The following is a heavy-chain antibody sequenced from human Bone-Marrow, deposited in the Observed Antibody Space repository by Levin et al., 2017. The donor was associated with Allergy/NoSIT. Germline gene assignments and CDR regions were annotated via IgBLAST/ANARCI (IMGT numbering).Heavy chain of an antibody. D-gene: IGHD4-17*01. Sequence: GGSLRLSCAASGFTFSTYMHWVRQAPVEGLEWVAAISYDARDKYYLDSVRGRFSLSRDNSKNTVFLQLNRLRPEDTAVYYCAKDLGGDYFYPYAFDVWGQGTMVTVSS. V-gene: IGHV3-30*18. CDR1: GFTFSTY. CDR2: ISYDARDK. CDR3: AKDLGGDYFYPYAFDV. J-gene: IGHJ3*01.